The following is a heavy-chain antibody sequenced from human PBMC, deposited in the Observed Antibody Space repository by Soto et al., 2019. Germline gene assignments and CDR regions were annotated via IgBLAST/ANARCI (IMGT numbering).Heavy chain of an antibody. CDR2: MNPNSGNT. CDR3: AREHSSSWRFDY. V-gene: IGHV1-8*01. J-gene: IGHJ4*02. Sequence: QVQLVQSGAEVKKPGAAVKVSCKASGYTFTSYDINWVRHATGQGLEWMGWMNPNSGNTGYAQKFQGRVTMTRNTSISTAYMELSSLRSEDTAVYYCAREHSSSWRFDYWGQGTLVTVSS. D-gene: IGHD6-13*01. CDR1: GYTFTSYD.